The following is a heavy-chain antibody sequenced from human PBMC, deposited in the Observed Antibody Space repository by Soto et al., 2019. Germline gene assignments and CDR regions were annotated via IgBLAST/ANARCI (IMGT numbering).Heavy chain of an antibody. CDR3: ARGITMVRGVHYYYYGMDV. CDR2: IIPIFGTA. CDR1: GGTFSSYA. Sequence: ASVKVSCKASGGTFSSYAISWVRQAPGQGLEWMGGIIPIFGTANYAQKFQGRVTITADESTGTAYMELSSLRSEDTAVYYCARGITMVRGVHYYYYGMDVWGQGTTVTRLL. J-gene: IGHJ6*02. V-gene: IGHV1-69*13. D-gene: IGHD3-10*01.